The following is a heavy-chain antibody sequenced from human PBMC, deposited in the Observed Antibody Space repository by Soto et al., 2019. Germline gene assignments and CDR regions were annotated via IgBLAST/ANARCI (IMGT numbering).Heavy chain of an antibody. CDR1: GFTFSDAW. CDR2: ISGSGGST. D-gene: IGHD2-2*01. J-gene: IGHJ4*02. CDR3: AKSRYCSSTSCYGRFFDY. V-gene: IGHV3-23*01. Sequence: GGSLRLSCAASGFTFSDAWMNWVRQAPGKGLEWVSAISGSGGSTYYADSVKGRFTISRDNSKNTLYLQMNSLRAEDTAVYYCAKSRYCSSTSCYGRFFDYWGQGTLVTVSS.